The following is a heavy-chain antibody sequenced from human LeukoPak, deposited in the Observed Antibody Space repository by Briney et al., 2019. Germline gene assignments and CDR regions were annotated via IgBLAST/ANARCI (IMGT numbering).Heavy chain of an antibody. V-gene: IGHV3-23*01. CDR3: AKDGRRLRFLEWLSNGIDY. CDR1: GFTFSSYA. CDR2: ISGSGGST. J-gene: IGHJ4*02. D-gene: IGHD3-3*01. Sequence: GGSLRLSRAASGFTFSSYAMSWVRQAPGKGLEWVSAISGSGGSTYYADSVKGRFTISRDNSKNTLYLQMNSLRAEDTAVYYCAKDGRRLRFLEWLSNGIDYWGQGTLVTVSS.